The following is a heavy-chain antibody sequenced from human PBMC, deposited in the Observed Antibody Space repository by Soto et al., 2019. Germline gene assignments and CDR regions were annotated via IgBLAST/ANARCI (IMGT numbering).Heavy chain of an antibody. D-gene: IGHD4-17*01. Sequence: QVQLQESGPGLVKPSQTLSLTCTVSGGSISSGGYYWSWIRQHPGKGLEWIGYIYYSGSTYYNPSHKSRVTIAVDTSKNQCALKLSSVTAADTAVYYCARDNGTTVTTDWYFDLWGRGTLVTVSS. V-gene: IGHV4-31*03. CDR1: GGSISSGGYY. CDR3: ARDNGTTVTTDWYFDL. J-gene: IGHJ2*01. CDR2: IYYSGST.